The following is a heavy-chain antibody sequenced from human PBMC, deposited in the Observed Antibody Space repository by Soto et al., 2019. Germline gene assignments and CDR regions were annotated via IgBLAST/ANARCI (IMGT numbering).Heavy chain of an antibody. CDR3: ARGSMWIGAAH. CDR1: GGSISSGDYY. V-gene: IGHV4-30-4*01. J-gene: IGHJ4*02. CDR2: IYYSGST. D-gene: IGHD6-13*01. Sequence: SETLSLTCSVSGGSISSGDYYWNWIRQPPGKGLEWIGHIYYSGSTYYNSSLKSRVTISLDTSKNQFSLKLSSVTAADTAVYYCARGSMWIGAAHWGLGTLVTVS.